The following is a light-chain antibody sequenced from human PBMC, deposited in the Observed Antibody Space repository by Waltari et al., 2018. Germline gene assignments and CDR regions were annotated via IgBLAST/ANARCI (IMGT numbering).Light chain of an antibody. V-gene: IGKV1-39*01. CDR2: AAS. CDR1: QSISIY. CDR3: QQSYATPYT. Sequence: DIQMTQSPSSLSASVGDRVTITCRASQSISIYLYWYQQIPGKAPKVLIYAASSLQSGVPSRFSGSGSGTDFTLTISSVQAEDFATYYCQQSYATPYTFGQGTKLEIK. J-gene: IGKJ2*01.